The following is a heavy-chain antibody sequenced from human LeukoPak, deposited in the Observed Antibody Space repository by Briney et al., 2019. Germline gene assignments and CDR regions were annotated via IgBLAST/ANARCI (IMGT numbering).Heavy chain of an antibody. V-gene: IGHV1-69*13. J-gene: IGHJ6*02. CDR2: IIPIFGTA. CDR1: GGTFSSYA. Sequence: SVKVSCKASGGTFSSYAISWVRQAPGQGLEWMGGIIPIFGTANYAQKFQGRVTITADESTSTAYMELSSLRSEDTAVYYCARDRVVIISDYYYGMDVWGQGTTVTVSS. D-gene: IGHD3-3*01. CDR3: ARDRVVIISDYYYGMDV.